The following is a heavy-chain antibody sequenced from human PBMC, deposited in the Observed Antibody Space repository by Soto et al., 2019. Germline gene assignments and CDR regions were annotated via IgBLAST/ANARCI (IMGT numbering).Heavy chain of an antibody. CDR3: AKDEGSTEWFGASYGMDV. CDR1: GFTFSSYG. Sequence: GGSLRLSCAASGFTFSSYGMHWVRQAPGKGLEWVAVISYDGSNKYYADSVKGRFTISRDNSKNTLYLQMNSLRAEDTAVYYCAKDEGSTEWFGASYGMDVWGQGTTVTVSS. CDR2: ISYDGSNK. D-gene: IGHD3-10*01. V-gene: IGHV3-30*18. J-gene: IGHJ6*02.